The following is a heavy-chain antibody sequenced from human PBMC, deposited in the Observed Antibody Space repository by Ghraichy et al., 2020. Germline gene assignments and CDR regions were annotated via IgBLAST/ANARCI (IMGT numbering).Heavy chain of an antibody. CDR1: GGSFTSYY. D-gene: IGHD6-13*01. V-gene: IGHV4-34*01. Sequence: SETLSLTCAVYGGSFTSYYWSWIRQPPGKGLEWIGEINHWGSTTYNPSLKSRVTLSVDRSKDQFSLKLSSVTAADTAVFYCAGGRKSSQQLVPLPFDYWGQGTLLTVSS. CDR2: INHWGST. CDR3: AGGRKSSQQLVPLPFDY. J-gene: IGHJ4*02.